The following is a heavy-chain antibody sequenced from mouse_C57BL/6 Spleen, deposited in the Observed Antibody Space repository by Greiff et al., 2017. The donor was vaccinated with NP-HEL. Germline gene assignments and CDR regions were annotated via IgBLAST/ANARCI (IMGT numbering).Heavy chain of an antibody. CDR1: GYTFTSYG. CDR2: IYPRSGNT. D-gene: IGHD3-2*02. Sequence: QVHVKQSGAELARPGASVKLSCKASGYTFTSYGISWVKQRTGQGLEWIGEIYPRSGNTYYNEKFKGKATLTADKSSSTAYMELRSLTSEDSAVYFCARGGSSGYLFAYWGQGTLVTVSA. CDR3: ARGGSSGYLFAY. J-gene: IGHJ3*01. V-gene: IGHV1-81*01.